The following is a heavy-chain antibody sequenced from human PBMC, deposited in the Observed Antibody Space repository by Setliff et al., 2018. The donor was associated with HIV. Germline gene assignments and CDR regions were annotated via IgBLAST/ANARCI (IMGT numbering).Heavy chain of an antibody. D-gene: IGHD4-17*01. CDR1: GYSFTSYW. J-gene: IGHJ4*02. CDR3: TRQGDFGQWGDY. Sequence: GESLKISCRGSGYSFTSYWIGWVRQMPGKGLEWMGIIYPADSDTRYNPSFEGQVTISADKSISTAYLQWSSLKASDTAIYYCTRQGDFGQWGDYWGQGAQVTVSS. CDR2: IYPADSDT. V-gene: IGHV5-51*01.